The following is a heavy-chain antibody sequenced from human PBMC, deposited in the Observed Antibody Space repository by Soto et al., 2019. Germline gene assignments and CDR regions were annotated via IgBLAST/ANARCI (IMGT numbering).Heavy chain of an antibody. V-gene: IGHV3-23*01. D-gene: IGHD6-19*01. Sequence: EMQLLESGGASVQPGGSLRLSCAASGFSFGTFVMTWFRQAPGGGLEWVASITDSGYTASYAETVEGRFTVSRDNSKNKLHLQMNDLRPEETATYYCAKNGQWLATPPEAWGQGTLVTVSS. CDR1: GFSFGTFV. CDR3: AKNGQWLATPPEA. J-gene: IGHJ4*02. CDR2: ITDSGYTA.